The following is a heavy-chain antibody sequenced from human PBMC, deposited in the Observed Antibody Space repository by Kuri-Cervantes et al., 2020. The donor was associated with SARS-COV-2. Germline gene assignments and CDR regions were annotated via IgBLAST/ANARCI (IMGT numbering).Heavy chain of an antibody. Sequence: GSLRLSCTVSGASISSSTYYWGWIRQSPGKGLEWLGSIYESGDTYYSSSLKSRLSLSVDTSKNQFSLKLSSVTAADTAVYYCARHPVYYDILTGYYTPYYFDYWGQGTLVTVSS. D-gene: IGHD3-9*01. CDR1: GASISSSTYY. V-gene: IGHV4-39*01. CDR3: ARHPVYYDILTGYYTPYYFDY. J-gene: IGHJ4*02. CDR2: IYESGDT.